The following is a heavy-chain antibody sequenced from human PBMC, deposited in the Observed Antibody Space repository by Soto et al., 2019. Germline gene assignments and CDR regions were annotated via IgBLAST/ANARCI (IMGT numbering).Heavy chain of an antibody. CDR2: ISYDGSNK. V-gene: IGHV3-30-3*01. D-gene: IGHD6-13*01. CDR3: ARENSGAYSRSWSRGFAP. Sequence: GGSLRLSCAASGFTFSSYAMHWVRQAPGKGLEWVAVISYDGSNKYYADSVKGRFTISRDNSKNTLYLQMNSLRAEDPAVYYCARENSGAYSRSWSRGFAPRGQGTLVPVSS. CDR1: GFTFSSYA. J-gene: IGHJ5*02.